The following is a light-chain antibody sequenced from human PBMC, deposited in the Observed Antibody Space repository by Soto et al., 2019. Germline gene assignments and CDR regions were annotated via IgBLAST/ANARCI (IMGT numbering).Light chain of an antibody. CDR1: QDISNY. CDR3: QQYDNLPLT. V-gene: IGKV1-33*01. J-gene: IGKJ4*01. CDR2: DAS. Sequence: IQMAQSTASVAAAVGDRVTITCLSSQDISNYLNWYQQKPGKAPKLLIYDASNLETGVPSRFSGSGSGTDFTFTISSLQPEDIATYYCQQYDNLPLTFGGGTKVDVK.